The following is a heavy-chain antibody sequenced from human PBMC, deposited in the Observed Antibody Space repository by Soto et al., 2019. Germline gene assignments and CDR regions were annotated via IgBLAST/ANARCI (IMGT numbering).Heavy chain of an antibody. J-gene: IGHJ6*02. Sequence: QVQLQESGPGLVKPSETLSLTCTVSGGSIDGYNCAWIRQPPGKALEWVGYVYYNGGSSYNPSLTSRATLSMDTSKSQFPLQLRSVTAADTAVYYCARQGIGNLHGLVDVWGRGTTVTVSS. V-gene: IGHV4-59*08. CDR2: VYYNGGS. CDR1: GGSIDGYN. CDR3: ARQGIGNLHGLVDV. D-gene: IGHD3-10*01.